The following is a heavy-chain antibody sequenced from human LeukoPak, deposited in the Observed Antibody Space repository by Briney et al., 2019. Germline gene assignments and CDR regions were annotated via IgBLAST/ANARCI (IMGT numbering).Heavy chain of an antibody. D-gene: IGHD1-26*01. CDR1: GGSLNSDSYY. CDR3: ARHAIYSGDYSYWFDP. J-gene: IGHJ5*02. Sequence: NPSETLSLTCTVSGGSLNSDSYYWGWIRQPPGKGLEWIAFIYYSGYTNYNPSLKSRASISLDTSKNLCSLSLSSVTAADTAVYYCARHAIYSGDYSYWFDPWGLGTLVTVSS. V-gene: IGHV4-61*01. CDR2: IYYSGYT.